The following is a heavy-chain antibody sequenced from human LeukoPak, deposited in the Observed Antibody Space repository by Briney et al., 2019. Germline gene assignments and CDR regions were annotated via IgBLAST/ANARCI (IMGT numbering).Heavy chain of an antibody. V-gene: IGHV3-33*01. D-gene: IGHD3-10*01. CDR1: GFIFSNSG. J-gene: IGHJ5*02. Sequence: GRSLKLSCTASGFIFSNSGMHWVRQAPGKGLEWVAVIWSDGSYRYYADSVKGRFTISRENSKNTLYLQMNSLSVEDTAIYYCVLGVGGSGSFLLGPWGQGTLVTVSS. CDR3: VLGVGGSGSFLLGP. CDR2: IWSDGSYR.